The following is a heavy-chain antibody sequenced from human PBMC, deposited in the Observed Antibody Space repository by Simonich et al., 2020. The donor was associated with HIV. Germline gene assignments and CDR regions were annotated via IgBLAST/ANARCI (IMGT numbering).Heavy chain of an antibody. J-gene: IGHJ3*02. CDR1: GYSISSGY. D-gene: IGHD1-26*01. V-gene: IGHV3-21*01. CDR3: ARVGAFKNAFDI. CDR2: ISTRGTYI. Sequence: VQLQESGPGLVKPSETLSLICNVSGYSISSGYFWGWIRQPPGKGLEWVSSISTRGTYIYYADSGKGRFTISRDNAKNTLYLQMNSLRAEDTAVYYCARVGAFKNAFDIWGQGTMVTVSS.